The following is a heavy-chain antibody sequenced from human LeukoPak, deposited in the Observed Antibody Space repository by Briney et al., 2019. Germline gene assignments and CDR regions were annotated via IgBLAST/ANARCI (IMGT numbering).Heavy chain of an antibody. J-gene: IGHJ6*03. D-gene: IGHD4-23*01. CDR3: ARSPFDYGGNSYYYYHMDV. CDR1: GGIFSSYA. Sequence: HGASVKVSCKASGGIFSSYAISWVRQAPGQGLEWMGGIIPIFGTANYAQKFQGRVTITTDESTSTAYMELSSLRSEDTAVYYCARSPFDYGGNSYYYYHMDVWGKGTTVTVSS. CDR2: IIPIFGTA. V-gene: IGHV1-69*05.